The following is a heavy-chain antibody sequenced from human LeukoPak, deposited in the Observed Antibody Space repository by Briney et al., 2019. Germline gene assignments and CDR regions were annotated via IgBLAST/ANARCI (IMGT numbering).Heavy chain of an antibody. D-gene: IGHD5-24*01. J-gene: IGHJ4*02. CDR2: ISDSGGAT. CDR3: AKDRGDGYTRNFDS. Sequence: GGSLRLSCAASGFTFSSYAMNWVRQAPGKGLQWVSGISDSGGATFYADSVKGRFTISRDNSKNTLYLQVNSLRAEDTAVYYCAKDRGDGYTRNFDSWGQGTLVTVSS. CDR1: GFTFSSYA. V-gene: IGHV3-23*01.